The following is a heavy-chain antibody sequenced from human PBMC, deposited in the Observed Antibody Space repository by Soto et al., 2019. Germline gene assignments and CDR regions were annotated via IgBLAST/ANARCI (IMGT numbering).Heavy chain of an antibody. CDR1: GFTFSSYA. V-gene: IGHV3-23*01. D-gene: IGHD3-10*01. CDR3: AKDGGISGFGEFDRRKDAFDI. CDR2: ISGSGGST. Sequence: GGSLRLSCAASGFTFSSYAMSWVRQAPGKGLEWVSAISGSGGSTYYADSVKGRFTISRDNSKNTLYLQMNSLRAEDTAVYYCAKDGGISGFGEFDRRKDAFDIWGQGTMVTVSS. J-gene: IGHJ3*02.